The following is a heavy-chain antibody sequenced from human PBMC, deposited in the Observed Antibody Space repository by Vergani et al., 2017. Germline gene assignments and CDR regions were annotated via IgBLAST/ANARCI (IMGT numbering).Heavy chain of an antibody. J-gene: IGHJ4*02. CDR3: TRDAIGYCSSTSCRFDY. D-gene: IGHD2-2*01. CDR1: GFTFSSYG. V-gene: IGHV3-49*03. CDR2: IRSKAYGGTT. Sequence: VQLVESGGGVVQPGRSLRLSCAASGFTFSSYGMHWFRQAPGKGLEWVGFIRSKAYGGTTEYAASVKGRFTISRDDSKSIAYLQMNSLKTEDTAVYYCTRDAIGYCSSTSCRFDYWGQGTLVTVSS.